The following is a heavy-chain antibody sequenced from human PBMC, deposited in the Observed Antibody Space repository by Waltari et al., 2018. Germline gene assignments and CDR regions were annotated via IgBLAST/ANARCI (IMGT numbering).Heavy chain of an antibody. D-gene: IGHD3-10*01. V-gene: IGHV3-23*03. CDR2: IYSGGST. CDR1: GFTFSSYA. CDR3: AKGAVLLWFGELSKLMDV. Sequence: VQLVQSGGGLVQPGGSLRLSCAASGFTFSSYAMSWVRQAPGKGLEWVSVIYSGGSTYYADSVKGRFTISRDNSKNTLYLQMNSLRAEDTAVYYCAKGAVLLWFGELSKLMDVWGKGTTVTVSS. J-gene: IGHJ6*04.